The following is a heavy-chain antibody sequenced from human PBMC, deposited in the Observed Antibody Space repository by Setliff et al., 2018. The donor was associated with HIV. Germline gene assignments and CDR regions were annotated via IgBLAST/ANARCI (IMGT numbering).Heavy chain of an antibody. V-gene: IGHV1-24*01. Sequence: ASVKVSCKLSGYTLTELSMHWVRQAPGEGLEWMGGFDPEDGETIYAEKFQGRVTMTEDTATDTAYMELSSLRSEDTAVYYCAREYPRVAGPTPYYFDYWGQGTLVTVSS. CDR3: AREYPRVAGPTPYYFDY. J-gene: IGHJ4*02. D-gene: IGHD2-15*01. CDR2: FDPEDGET. CDR1: GYTLTELS.